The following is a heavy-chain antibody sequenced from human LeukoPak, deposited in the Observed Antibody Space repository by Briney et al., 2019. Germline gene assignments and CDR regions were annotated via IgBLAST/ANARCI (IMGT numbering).Heavy chain of an antibody. Sequence: GGSLRLSCAASGFTVSSNYMSWVRQAAGKGLEWVSVIYSGGRTYYADSVKGRFTISRDNSKNTLYLQMNSLRAEDTAVYYCARSSGSYLYFDNWGQGTLVTVSS. CDR3: ARSSGSYLYFDN. V-gene: IGHV3-53*01. CDR2: IYSGGRT. CDR1: GFTVSSNY. D-gene: IGHD1-26*01. J-gene: IGHJ4*02.